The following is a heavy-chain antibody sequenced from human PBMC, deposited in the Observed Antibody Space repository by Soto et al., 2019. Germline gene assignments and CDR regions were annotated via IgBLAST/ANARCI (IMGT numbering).Heavy chain of an antibody. Sequence: QVQLVESGGGVVQPGRSLRLSCAASGFTFSNYGMHWVRQAPGKGLEWGALMSYDGSSKDSADSVKGRFTISRDNSKSTLFLQMNSLRVEDTAVYYCARGGYGDSHAEYFQHWGPGTLVTVSS. CDR3: ARGGYGDSHAEYFQH. J-gene: IGHJ1*01. D-gene: IGHD4-17*01. V-gene: IGHV3-30-3*01. CDR1: GFTFSNYG. CDR2: MSYDGSSK.